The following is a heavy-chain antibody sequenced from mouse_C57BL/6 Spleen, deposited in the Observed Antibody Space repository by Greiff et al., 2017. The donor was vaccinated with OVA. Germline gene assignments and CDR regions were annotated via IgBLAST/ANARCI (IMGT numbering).Heavy chain of an antibody. Sequence: QVQLQQPGAELVRPGTSVKLSCKASGYTFTSYWMHWVKQRPGQGLEWIGVIDPSDSYTNYNQKFKGKATLTVDTSSSTAYMQLSSLTSEDSAVYYCARSTSSGYGYDMDYWGQGTSVTVSS. J-gene: IGHJ4*01. CDR1: GYTFTSYW. CDR3: ARSTSSGYGYDMDY. V-gene: IGHV1-59*01. D-gene: IGHD3-2*02. CDR2: IDPSDSYT.